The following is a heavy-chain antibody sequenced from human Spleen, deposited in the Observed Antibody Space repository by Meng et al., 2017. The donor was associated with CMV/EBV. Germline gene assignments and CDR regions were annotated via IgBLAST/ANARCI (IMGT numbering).Heavy chain of an antibody. J-gene: IGHJ4*02. Sequence: GGSLRLSCAASGFSFDDYAMHWVRQVPGKGLEWISFISWSSTTIYYVDSVKGRFTISRDNRKNLLYLQMNSLRAEDTALYYCAKDIGRNGHHYFDYWGQGTVVTVSS. D-gene: IGHD2-8*01. CDR2: ISWSSTTI. CDR3: AKDIGRNGHHYFDY. CDR1: GFSFDDYA. V-gene: IGHV3-43D*03.